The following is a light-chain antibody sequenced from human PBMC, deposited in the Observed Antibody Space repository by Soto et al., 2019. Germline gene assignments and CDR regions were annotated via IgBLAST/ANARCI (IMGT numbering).Light chain of an antibody. Sequence: VLTQSPGTLSLSSGERATLSCRASQSVSSSYLAWYQQKPGQAPRLLIYGASSRATGIPDGFSGSGSGTDFTLTISRLEPEDFAVYYCQHYGYSPPFMYTFGQGTKLEIK. CDR1: QSVSSSY. CDR2: GAS. J-gene: IGKJ2*01. V-gene: IGKV3-20*01. CDR3: QHYGYSPPFMYT.